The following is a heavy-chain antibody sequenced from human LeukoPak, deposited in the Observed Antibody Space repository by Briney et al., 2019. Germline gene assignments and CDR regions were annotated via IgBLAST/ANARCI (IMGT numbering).Heavy chain of an antibody. Sequence: GGPLRLSCAASGFTFSSYAMSWVRQAPGKGLEWVSAISGSGGSTYYADSVKGRFTISRDNSKNTLYLQMNSLRAEDTAVYYCAGAEWELSPIDYWGQGTLVTVSS. V-gene: IGHV3-23*01. CDR2: ISGSGGST. J-gene: IGHJ4*02. CDR1: GFTFSSYA. CDR3: AGAEWELSPIDY. D-gene: IGHD1-26*01.